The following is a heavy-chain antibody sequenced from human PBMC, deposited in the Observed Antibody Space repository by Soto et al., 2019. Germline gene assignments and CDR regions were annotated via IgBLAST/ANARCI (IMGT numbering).Heavy chain of an antibody. CDR1: GFSLSASGVG. D-gene: IGHD6-6*01. J-gene: IGHJ3*02. CDR3: AHRDYSSSSSAFDI. CDR2: IYWDDDK. Sequence: QITLKESGPPLVKPTQTLTLTCTFSGFSLSASGVGVGWLRQPPGKALEWLALIYWDDDKRYSPSLQSRLTLTKDTSRNQVVLTVTDVDPVDTATYYCAHRDYSSSSSAFDIWGQGTTVTVSS. V-gene: IGHV2-5*02.